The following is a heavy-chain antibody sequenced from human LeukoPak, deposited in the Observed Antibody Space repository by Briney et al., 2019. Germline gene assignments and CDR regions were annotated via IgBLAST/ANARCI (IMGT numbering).Heavy chain of an antibody. V-gene: IGHV3-74*01. CDR2: INSDGSST. J-gene: IGHJ4*02. Sequence: PGGSLRLSCAASGFTFSSYWMHWVRQAPGKGLVWVSRINSDGSSTSYADSVKGRFTISRDNAKNTLYLQMNSLRAEDTAVYYCAREDIVAVVAGLDFDYWGQGTLVTVSS. CDR3: AREDIVAVVAGLDFDY. D-gene: IGHD2-15*01. CDR1: GFTFSSYW.